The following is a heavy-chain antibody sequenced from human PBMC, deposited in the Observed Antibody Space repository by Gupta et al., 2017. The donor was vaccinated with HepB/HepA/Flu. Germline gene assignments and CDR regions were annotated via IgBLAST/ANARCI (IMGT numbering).Heavy chain of an antibody. V-gene: IGHV3-48*03. Sequence: EVQLVESGGGLVQPGGSLRLSCAASGFTFSNYEVTWVRQAPGKGLEWISYISSSARTIYYADSVKGRFTISRDNAMNSLYLQVNSLTVEDTAIYYCARLPYYYAMDVWGQGTTVTVSS. CDR3: ARLPYYYAMDV. CDR2: ISSSARTI. J-gene: IGHJ6*02. CDR1: GFTFSNYE.